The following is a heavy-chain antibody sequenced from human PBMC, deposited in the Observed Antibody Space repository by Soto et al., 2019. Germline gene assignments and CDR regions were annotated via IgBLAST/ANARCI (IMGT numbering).Heavy chain of an antibody. CDR2: IYFGGST. J-gene: IGHJ4*02. V-gene: IGHV4-30-2*01. D-gene: IGHD3-22*01. Sequence: SETLSLTCAVSGGSISSGYYSWNWIRQPPGKGLEWIGYIYFGGSTYYNPSLQSRVTMSVDRSRNQFSLKLNSVTAADTAVYYCARVRREFDTSGPVDDWGQGTLVTVSS. CDR3: ARVRREFDTSGPVDD. CDR1: GGSISSGYYS.